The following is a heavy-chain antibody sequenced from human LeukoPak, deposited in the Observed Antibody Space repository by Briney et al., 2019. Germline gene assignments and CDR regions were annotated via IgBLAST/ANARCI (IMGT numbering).Heavy chain of an antibody. J-gene: IGHJ4*02. V-gene: IGHV3-30*02. Sequence: QPGGSLRLSCAASGFTFSSSGMHWVRQAPGKGLEWVAFIRFDGSNKYYADSVKGRFTISRDNSKNTLYLQMNSLRAEDAAVYYCAKDYDLWSGYYSPTRGYFDYWGQGTLVTVSS. D-gene: IGHD3-3*01. CDR3: AKDYDLWSGYYSPTRGYFDY. CDR2: IRFDGSNK. CDR1: GFTFSSSG.